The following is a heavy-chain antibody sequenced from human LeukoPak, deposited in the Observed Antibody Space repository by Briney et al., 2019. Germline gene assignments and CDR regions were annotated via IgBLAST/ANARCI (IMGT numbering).Heavy chain of an antibody. CDR3: AKGAAMVPFEY. CDR1: GSTFSSYG. Sequence: GGSLRLSCAASGSTFSSYGMHWVRQAPGKGLEWVAFIRYDGTNKYYADSVKGRFTISRDNSKNTLYSQMNSLRAEDTAVYYCAKGAAMVPFEYWGQGTLVTVSS. D-gene: IGHD5-18*01. J-gene: IGHJ4*02. V-gene: IGHV3-30*02. CDR2: IRYDGTNK.